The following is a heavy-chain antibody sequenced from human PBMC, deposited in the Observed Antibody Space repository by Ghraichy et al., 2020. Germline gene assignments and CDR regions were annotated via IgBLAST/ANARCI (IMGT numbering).Heavy chain of an antibody. CDR1: GGTFSSYA. J-gene: IGHJ6*02. D-gene: IGHD5-24*01. CDR2: IIPIFGTA. CDR3: ARSEMATTYRYYYYYGMDV. Sequence: SVKVSCKASGGTFSSYAISWVRQAPGQGLEWMGGIIPIFGTANYAQKFQGRVTITADESTSTAYMELSSLRSEDTAVYYCARSEMATTYRYYYYYGMDVWGQGTTVTVSS. V-gene: IGHV1-69*13.